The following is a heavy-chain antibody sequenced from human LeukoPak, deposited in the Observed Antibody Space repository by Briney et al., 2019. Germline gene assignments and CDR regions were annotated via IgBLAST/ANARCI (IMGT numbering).Heavy chain of an antibody. CDR3: ARVMTTVTKAFDY. J-gene: IGHJ4*02. CDR2: ISSGSSYI. D-gene: IGHD4-17*01. Sequence: GGSLRLSCAASGFTFSTYSMNWVRQAPGKGLEWVSSISSGSSYIYYADSVKGRFTISRDNAKNSLCLQMNSLRAEDTAVYYCARVMTTVTKAFDYWGQGTLVTVSS. CDR1: GFTFSTYS. V-gene: IGHV3-21*01.